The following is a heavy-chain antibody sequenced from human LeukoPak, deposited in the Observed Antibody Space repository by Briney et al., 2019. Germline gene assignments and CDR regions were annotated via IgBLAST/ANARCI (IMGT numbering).Heavy chain of an antibody. CDR2: ISGSGGVT. D-gene: IGHD4-17*01. J-gene: IGHJ1*01. CDR1: GFTFGSYA. CDR3: AKDEGLEGDYGDYGEYFQH. Sequence: QSGGSLRLSCVGSGFTFGSYAMSWVRQAPGKGLEWVSLISGSGGVTYYADSVKGRFTISRDNSKNTLYLQMNSLRAEDTAVYYCAKDEGLEGDYGDYGEYFQHWGQGTLVTVSS. V-gene: IGHV3-23*01.